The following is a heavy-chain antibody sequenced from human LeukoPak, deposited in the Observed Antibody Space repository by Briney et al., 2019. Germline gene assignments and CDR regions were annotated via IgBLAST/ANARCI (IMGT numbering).Heavy chain of an antibody. J-gene: IGHJ2*01. V-gene: IGHV4-59*12. CDR2: IYDSGST. CDR1: GGSISSYY. Sequence: SETLSLTCTVSGGSISSYYWSWIRQPPGKGLEWIGYIYDSGSTNYNPSLKSRVTISVDTSKNQFSLKLSSVTAADTAVYYCARSGNSWYFDLWGRGTLVTVSS. D-gene: IGHD4-23*01. CDR3: ARSGNSWYFDL.